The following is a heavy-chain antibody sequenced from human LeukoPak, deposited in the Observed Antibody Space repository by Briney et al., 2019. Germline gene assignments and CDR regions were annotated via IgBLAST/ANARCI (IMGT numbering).Heavy chain of an antibody. CDR3: VSFYETY. Sequence: PGGSLRHSCAASGNYWMHWVRQAPGKGLVWVSHINSDGSWTSYEDSVKGRFTISKDNAKNTVYLQMNNLRAEDTAVYYCVSFYETYWGRGTLVTVSS. D-gene: IGHD2-2*01. CDR2: INSDGSWT. V-gene: IGHV3-74*01. J-gene: IGHJ4*02. CDR1: GNYW.